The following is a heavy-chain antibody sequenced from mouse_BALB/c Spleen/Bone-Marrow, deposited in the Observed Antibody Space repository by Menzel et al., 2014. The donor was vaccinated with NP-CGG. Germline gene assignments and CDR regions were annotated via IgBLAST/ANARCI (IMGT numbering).Heavy chain of an antibody. Sequence: VQLQQSGPGLMQASQSLSITCTVSGFSLTRYGIHWVRQSPGKGLEWLGVIWSGGSTDYNAAFISRLSINKDNSKSQVFFKMNSLQANDTAIYYCARDYYYGSRAMDYWGQGTSVTVSS. J-gene: IGHJ4*01. CDR3: ARDYYYGSRAMDY. D-gene: IGHD1-1*01. V-gene: IGHV2-2*02. CDR2: IWSGGST. CDR1: GFSLTRYG.